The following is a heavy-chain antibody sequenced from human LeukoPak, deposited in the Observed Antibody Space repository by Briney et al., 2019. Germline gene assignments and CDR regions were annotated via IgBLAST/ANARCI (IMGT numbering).Heavy chain of an antibody. Sequence: GASVKVSCKASGYTFTGYYMHWVRQAPGQGLEWMGWINPNSGGTNYAQKFQGWVTMTRDTSISTAYMELSRLRSDDTAVYYCARDPRSTGDFFDYWGQGTLVTVSS. D-gene: IGHD7-27*01. V-gene: IGHV1-2*04. J-gene: IGHJ4*02. CDR2: INPNSGGT. CDR3: ARDPRSTGDFFDY. CDR1: GYTFTGYY.